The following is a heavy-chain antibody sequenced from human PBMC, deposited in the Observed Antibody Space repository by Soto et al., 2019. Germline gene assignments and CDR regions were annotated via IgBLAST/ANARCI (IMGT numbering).Heavy chain of an antibody. J-gene: IGHJ4*02. CDR1: GFTFSSYA. V-gene: IGHV3-30-3*01. D-gene: IGHD6-6*01. CDR3: ASDLGAARTD. CDR2: ISYDGSNK. Sequence: GGSLRLSCAASGFTFSSYAMHWVRQAPGKGLEWVAVISYDGSNKYYADSVKGRFTISRDNSKNTLYLQMNSLRAEDTAVYYCASDLGAARTDWGQGTLVTVSS.